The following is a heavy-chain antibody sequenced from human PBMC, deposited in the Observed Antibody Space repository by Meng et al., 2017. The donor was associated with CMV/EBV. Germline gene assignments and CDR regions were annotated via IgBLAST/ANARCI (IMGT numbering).Heavy chain of an antibody. D-gene: IGHD2-2*01. CDR1: GGSISSYY. Sequence: QGPLQEAGPGLVMPSETLSLTCTVSGGSISSYYWSWIRQPAGKGLEWIGRIYTSGSTNYNPSLKSRVTMSVDTSKNQFSLKLSSVTAADTAVYYCARDLMNCSSTSCANWFDPWGQGTLVTVSS. CDR2: IYTSGST. J-gene: IGHJ5*02. CDR3: ARDLMNCSSTSCANWFDP. V-gene: IGHV4-4*07.